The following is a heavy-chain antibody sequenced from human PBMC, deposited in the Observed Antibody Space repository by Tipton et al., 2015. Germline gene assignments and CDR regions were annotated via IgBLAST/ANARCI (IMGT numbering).Heavy chain of an antibody. CDR1: GFTFSTYW. D-gene: IGHD3-22*01. CDR3: ARKRYYYDSTAYYYSYYFDY. V-gene: IGHV3-7*01. J-gene: IGHJ4*02. Sequence: GSLRLSCAASGFTFSTYWMSWVRQAPGKGLEWVANIKQDGGEKYYVDSVKGRFTISRDNAKNSLYLQMNSLRVEDTAVYYCARKRYYYDSTAYYYSYYFDYWGQGTLVTVSS. CDR2: IKQDGGEK.